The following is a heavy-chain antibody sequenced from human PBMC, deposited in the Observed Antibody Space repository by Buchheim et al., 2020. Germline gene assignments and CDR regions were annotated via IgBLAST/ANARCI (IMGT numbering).Heavy chain of an antibody. CDR1: GFTFSSYG. Sequence: QVQLVESGGGVVQPGRSLRLSCAASGFTFSSYGMHWVSQAPGKGLEWVAVISYDGSNKYYADSVKGRFTISRDNSKNTLYLQMNSLRAEDTAVYYCAKSFRQLEAYYFDYWGQGTL. D-gene: IGHD6-13*01. J-gene: IGHJ4*02. V-gene: IGHV3-30*18. CDR3: AKSFRQLEAYYFDY. CDR2: ISYDGSNK.